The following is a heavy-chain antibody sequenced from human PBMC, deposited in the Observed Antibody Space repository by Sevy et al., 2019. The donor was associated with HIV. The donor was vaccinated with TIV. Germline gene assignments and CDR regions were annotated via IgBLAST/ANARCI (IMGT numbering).Heavy chain of an antibody. CDR3: ATVGLRYYSGASSYQGDWFDP. CDR2: FDPQDGET. J-gene: IGHJ5*02. Sequence: ASVKVSCKVSGYTLTKLSIHWVRQAPGKGLEGMGDFDPQDGETIYAERFQGRLTMTVDTSTDTAYMELSSLTSEDTAVYYCATVGLRYYSGASSYQGDWFDPWGQGTLVTVSS. D-gene: IGHD2-15*01. CDR1: GYTLTKLS. V-gene: IGHV1-24*01.